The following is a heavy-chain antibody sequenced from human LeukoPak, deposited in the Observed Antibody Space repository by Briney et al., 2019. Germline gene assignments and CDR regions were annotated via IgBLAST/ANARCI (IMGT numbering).Heavy chain of an antibody. CDR1: GGSFSGYY. CDR2: INHSGST. CDR3: ARGTIVAAGPDY. J-gene: IGHJ4*02. D-gene: IGHD6-25*01. V-gene: IGHV4-34*01. Sequence: SETLSLTCAVYGGSFSGYYWSWIRQPPGKGLEWIGEINHSGSTNYNPSLKSRVTISVDTSKNQFSLKLSSVTAADTAVYYCARGTIVAAGPDYWGQGTLVTVSS.